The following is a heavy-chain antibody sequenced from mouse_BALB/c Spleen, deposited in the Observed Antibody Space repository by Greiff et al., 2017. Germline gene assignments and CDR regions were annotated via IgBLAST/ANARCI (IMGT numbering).Heavy chain of an antibody. CDR2: INSNGGST. CDR3: ARDRLYGYAMDY. D-gene: IGHD1-1*02. Sequence: EVQGVESGGGLVQPGGSLKLSCAASGFTFSSYGMSWVRQTPDKRLELVATINSNGGSTYYPDSVKGRFTISRDNAKNTLYLQMSSLKSEDTAMYYCARDRLYGYAMDYWGQGTSVTVSS. J-gene: IGHJ4*01. CDR1: GFTFSSYG. V-gene: IGHV5-6-3*01.